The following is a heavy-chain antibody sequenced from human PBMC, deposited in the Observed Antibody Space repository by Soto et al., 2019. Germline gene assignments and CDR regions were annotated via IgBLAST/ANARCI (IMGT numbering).Heavy chain of an antibody. D-gene: IGHD4-17*01. J-gene: IGHJ4*02. CDR1: GGSISSSNW. CDR2: INHSGST. V-gene: IGHV4-4*02. CDR3: ANYPTTVTSDY. Sequence: SETLSLTCAVSGGSISSSNWWSWVRQPPGKGLEWIGEINHSGSTNYNPSLKSRVTISVDTSKNQFSLKLSSVTAADTAVYYCANYPTTVTSDYWGQGTLVTVSS.